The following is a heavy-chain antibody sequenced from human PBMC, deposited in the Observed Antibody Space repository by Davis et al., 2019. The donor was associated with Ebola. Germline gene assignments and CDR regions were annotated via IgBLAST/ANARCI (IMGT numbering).Heavy chain of an antibody. Sequence: GESLNLPCAASGFNFNTYAMSWVRQPPGKELEWVSSTTCRGGSSYYADSVKGRFTISRDNSKQTLYLQLISLRVEDTAIYYCAKEGEEDQLGVYGMEGWGQGTPVTVSS. D-gene: IGHD6-13*01. J-gene: IGHJ6*02. CDR2: TTCRGGSS. CDR1: GFNFNTYA. CDR3: AKEGEEDQLGVYGMEG. V-gene: IGHV3-23*01.